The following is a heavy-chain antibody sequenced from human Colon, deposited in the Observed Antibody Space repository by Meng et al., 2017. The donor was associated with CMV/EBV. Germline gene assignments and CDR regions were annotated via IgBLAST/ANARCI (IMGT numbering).Heavy chain of an antibody. D-gene: IGHD3-16*01. J-gene: IGHJ4*02. CDR3: TRGNTALWDNDH. CDR1: GASVKSDNNY. CDR2: VYYSGST. V-gene: IGHV4-61*01. Sequence: TVSGASVKSDNNYWSWIRQPPGKGLEFIGYVYYSGSTNYNPFFKGRVTISIDTSKNQFSLKLTSVTAEDTAIYYCTRGNTALWDNDHWGQGTLVTVSS.